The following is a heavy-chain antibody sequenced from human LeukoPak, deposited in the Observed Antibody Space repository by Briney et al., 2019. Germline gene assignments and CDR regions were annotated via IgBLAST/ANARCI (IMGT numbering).Heavy chain of an antibody. J-gene: IGHJ5*02. D-gene: IGHD6-19*01. CDR1: GFTFSSYS. Sequence: PGGSLRLSCAASGFTFSSYSMNWVRQAPGKGLEWVSSISSSSSYIYYADSVKGRFTISRDNAKNSLYLQMNSLRAEDTAVYYCARDQAAYSSGWPTFDPWGQGTLVTVSS. V-gene: IGHV3-21*01. CDR3: ARDQAAYSSGWPTFDP. CDR2: ISSSSSYI.